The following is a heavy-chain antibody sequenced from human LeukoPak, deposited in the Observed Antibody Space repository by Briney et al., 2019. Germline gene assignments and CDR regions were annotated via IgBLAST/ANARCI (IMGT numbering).Heavy chain of an antibody. CDR1: GFRFSIYN. Sequence: GGSLRLSCVASGFRFSIYNMNWVRQAPGKGLEWLSYISSGSDSIYYADSVKGRLTISRDNANNSLYLQMNSLRAEDTAVYYCAKALDSSGYPCDYWGQGALVTVSS. CDR3: AKALDSSGYPCDY. D-gene: IGHD3-22*01. CDR2: ISSGSDSI. J-gene: IGHJ4*02. V-gene: IGHV3-48*01.